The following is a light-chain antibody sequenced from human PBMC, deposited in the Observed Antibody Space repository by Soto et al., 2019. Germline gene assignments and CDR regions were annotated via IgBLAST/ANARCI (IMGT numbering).Light chain of an antibody. V-gene: IGKV1-39*01. CDR2: AAS. CDR1: QNISFY. J-gene: IGKJ4*02. Sequence: DIQMTQSPSSLSASIGDRVTITCRASQNISFYLNWYQHKTGQAPKVLIYAASSLQAGVPSRFSGSGEGTQFTLSISDLRHEDFATYCCQQTYAAPLTFGGGPRVEI. CDR3: QQTYAAPLT.